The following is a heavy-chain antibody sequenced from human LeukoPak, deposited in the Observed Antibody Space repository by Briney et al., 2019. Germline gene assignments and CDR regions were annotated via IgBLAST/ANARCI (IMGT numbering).Heavy chain of an antibody. CDR1: GYTFNGHY. J-gene: IGHJ6*03. CDR2: INPNSGGT. V-gene: IGHV1-2*02. CDR3: AREGLAAANKRLSRATQGKLYYYYMDV. Sequence: GASVKVSCKASGYTFNGHYMHWVRQAPGQGLEWMGWINPNSGGTNYAQKFQGRVTMTRDTSISTAYMELSRLRSDDTAVYYCAREGLAAANKRLSRATQGKLYYYYMDVWGKGTTVTVSS. D-gene: IGHD6-13*01.